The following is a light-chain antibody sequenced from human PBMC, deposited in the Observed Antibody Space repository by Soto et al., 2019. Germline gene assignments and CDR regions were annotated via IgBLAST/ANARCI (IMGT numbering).Light chain of an antibody. CDR3: CSYAGSYILV. J-gene: IGLJ2*01. CDR2: DVT. V-gene: IGLV2-11*01. Sequence: QSVLTQPRAVSGAPGQSVTISCTGTSSDVGGYNYVSWYQQHPGKSPTVMIYDVTKRPSGVPDRFSGSKSGNTASLTISGLQAGDAAEYYCCSYAGSYILVFGGGTKLTVL. CDR1: SSDVGGYNY.